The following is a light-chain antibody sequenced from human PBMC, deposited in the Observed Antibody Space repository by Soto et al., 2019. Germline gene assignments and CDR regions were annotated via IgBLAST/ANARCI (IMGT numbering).Light chain of an antibody. J-gene: IGKJ5*01. Sequence: EVVMTQSPATLSVSPGERATLSCRASESVSRNLAWYQQKPGQAPRLLIYDASTRATGIPDRFSGGGSGTEFTLTIRRLQSENFVVYYCQQYNSWPPITFGQGPRLEIK. CDR1: ESVSRN. CDR3: QQYNSWPPIT. V-gene: IGKV3-15*01. CDR2: DAS.